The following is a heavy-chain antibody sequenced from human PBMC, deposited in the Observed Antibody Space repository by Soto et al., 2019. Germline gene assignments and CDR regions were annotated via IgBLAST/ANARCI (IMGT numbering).Heavy chain of an antibody. CDR2: ITGDGSNK. CDR1: GFTFSSYA. J-gene: IGHJ4*02. D-gene: IGHD3-22*01. CDR3: AKDRWFYDSSGYLVY. Sequence: GGSLRLSCAASGFTFSSYAMSWVRQAPGKGLEWVALITGDGSNKNYTDSVKGRFTISRDNSKNTLHLQMNSLRAEDTAVYYCAKDRWFYDSSGYLVYWGQGTPVTVSS. V-gene: IGHV3-23*01.